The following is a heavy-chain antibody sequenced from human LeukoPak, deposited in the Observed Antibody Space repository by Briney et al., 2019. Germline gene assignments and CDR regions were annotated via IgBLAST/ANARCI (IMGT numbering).Heavy chain of an antibody. D-gene: IGHD3-22*01. CDR2: ISSSSSYI. CDR3: ARDKYCYDSSGYVLDY. Sequence: GGSLRLSCAASGFTFSSYEMNWVRQAPGKGLEWVSSISSSSSYIYYADSVKGRFTISRDNAKNSLYLQMNSLRAEDTAVYYCARDKYCYDSSGYVLDYWGQGTLVTVSS. J-gene: IGHJ4*02. CDR1: GFTFSSYE. V-gene: IGHV3-21*01.